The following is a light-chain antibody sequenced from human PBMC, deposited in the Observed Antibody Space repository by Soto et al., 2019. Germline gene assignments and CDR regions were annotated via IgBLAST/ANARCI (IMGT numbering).Light chain of an antibody. Sequence: EIVMTQSPATLSVSPGERATLSCRASQTVSSNLAWYQQKPGQAPRLLIYGASTRAPGIPARFSGSGSGTEFTLAISSLQSEDFALYYCQQYNDWPPFTIGPGTRVEIK. CDR1: QTVSSN. CDR3: QQYNDWPPFT. J-gene: IGKJ3*01. V-gene: IGKV3-15*01. CDR2: GAS.